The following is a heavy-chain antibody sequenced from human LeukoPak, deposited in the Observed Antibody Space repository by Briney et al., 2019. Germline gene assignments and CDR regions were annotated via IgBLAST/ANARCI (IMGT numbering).Heavy chain of an antibody. Sequence: GGCLRLSCAASGFSFSTYWMHWVRQAPGKGLVWVSRINSDGITTFYADSVKGRFTISRDNAKNTLYLQMNSLRGEDTAVYYCARGSGYSVLDYWGQGTLVTVSS. CDR1: GFSFSTYW. CDR2: INSDGITT. J-gene: IGHJ4*02. V-gene: IGHV3-74*01. CDR3: ARGSGYSVLDY. D-gene: IGHD3-3*01.